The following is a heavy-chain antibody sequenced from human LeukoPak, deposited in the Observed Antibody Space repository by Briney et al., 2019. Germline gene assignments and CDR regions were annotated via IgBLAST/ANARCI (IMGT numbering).Heavy chain of an antibody. CDR3: AKGAVPPDF. V-gene: IGHV3-23*01. Sequence: PGGSLRLSCAASGFIFNTYGMNWVRQAPGKGLEWVSGISGTGHYTYYADSVKGRFTISRDNSKNTVHLQMNSLRVEDTAVYYCAKGAVPPDFWGQGTLVTVSS. J-gene: IGHJ4*02. CDR2: ISGTGHYT. D-gene: IGHD6-19*01. CDR1: GFIFNTYG.